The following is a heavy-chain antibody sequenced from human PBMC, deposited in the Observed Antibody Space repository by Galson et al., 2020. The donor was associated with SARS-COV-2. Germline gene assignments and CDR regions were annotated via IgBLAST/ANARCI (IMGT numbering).Heavy chain of an antibody. CDR1: GYSFATYY. D-gene: IGHD3-10*01. Sequence: GESLKISCKASGYSFATYYVHWVRQAHGQGLEWLGIINPSAGTTRYAQNFQGRVAMTRDMSTSTVYMGLSSLTSDDTAMYYCARERTVVLSYSSGSNYDGFDSWGQGTLVTVSS. J-gene: IGHJ4*02. V-gene: IGHV1-46*01. CDR2: INPSAGTT. CDR3: ARERTVVLSYSSGSNYDGFDS.